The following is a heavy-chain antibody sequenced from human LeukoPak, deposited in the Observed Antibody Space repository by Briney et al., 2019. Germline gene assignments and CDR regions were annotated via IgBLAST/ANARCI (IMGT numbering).Heavy chain of an antibody. V-gene: IGHV4-59*06. CDR3: AGYSSSWYFDY. J-gene: IGHJ4*02. D-gene: IGHD6-13*01. CDR2: IYYSGST. CDR1: GGSISSYY. Sequence: SETLYLTCTVSGGSISSYYWSWIRQHPGKGLEWIGYIYYSGSTYYNPSLKSRVTISVDTSKNQFSLKLSSVTAADTAVYYCAGYSSSWYFDYWGQGTLVTVSS.